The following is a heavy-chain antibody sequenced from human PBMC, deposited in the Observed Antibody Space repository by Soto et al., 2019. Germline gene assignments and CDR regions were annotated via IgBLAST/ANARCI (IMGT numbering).Heavy chain of an antibody. V-gene: IGHV3-33*01. D-gene: IGHD1-26*01. CDR3: ARDQTDSGSYSYS. Sequence: GGSLRLSCEASGFNFSSYGIHWVRQAPGKGLEWVAIIWNDGSNEYDADSVKGRFTISRDNSKNTVYLQVSKLRAEDTAVYFCARDQTDSGSYSYSWGQGTLVTVSS. CDR1: GFNFSSYG. CDR2: IWNDGSNE. J-gene: IGHJ4*02.